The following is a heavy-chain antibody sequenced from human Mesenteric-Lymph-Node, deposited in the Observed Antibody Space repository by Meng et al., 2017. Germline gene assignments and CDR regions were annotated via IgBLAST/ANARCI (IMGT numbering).Heavy chain of an antibody. D-gene: IGHD3-10*01. V-gene: IGHV3-33*01. J-gene: IGHJ5*01. CDR1: GLIFSKAG. Sequence: QLPLGGSGGGVVQSGRSLSLSCASSGLIFSKAGMHWVRQAPGKGLEWVAFIWSDGSSKYYADSVKGRFTISRDNSKNTVSLQMDSLRVEDTAVYYCARDKGVTCLDTWGQGTLVTVSS. CDR3: ARDKGVTCLDT. CDR2: IWSDGSSK.